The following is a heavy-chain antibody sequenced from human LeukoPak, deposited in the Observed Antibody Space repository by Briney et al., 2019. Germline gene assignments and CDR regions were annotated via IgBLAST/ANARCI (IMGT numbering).Heavy chain of an antibody. Sequence: GGSLRLSCAASGFTFSSHSMNWVRQAPGKGLEWVSSISSSSSYIYYADSVKGRFTISRDNAKNSLYLQMNSLRAEDTAVYYCASETDPYYYGSGSYLDYWGQGTLVTVSS. J-gene: IGHJ4*02. CDR2: ISSSSSYI. CDR3: ASETDPYYYGSGSYLDY. CDR1: GFTFSSHS. D-gene: IGHD3-10*01. V-gene: IGHV3-21*01.